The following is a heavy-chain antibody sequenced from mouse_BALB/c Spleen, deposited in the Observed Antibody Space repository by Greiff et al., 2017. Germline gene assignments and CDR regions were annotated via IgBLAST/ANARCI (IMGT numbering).Heavy chain of an antibody. Sequence: VQLKESGGGLVQPGGSLKLSCAASGFYFSRYWMSWVRQAPGQGLEWIGEINPDSSTINYTPSLKDKFIISRDNAKNTLYLQMSKVRSEDTALYYCARQRFYYYGSGFDYWGQGTTLTVSS. CDR2: INPDSSTI. J-gene: IGHJ2*01. D-gene: IGHD1-1*01. CDR3: ARQRFYYYGSGFDY. V-gene: IGHV4-1*02. CDR1: GFYFSRYW.